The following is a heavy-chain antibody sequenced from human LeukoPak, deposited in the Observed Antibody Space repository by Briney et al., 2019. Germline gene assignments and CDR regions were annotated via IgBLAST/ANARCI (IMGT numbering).Heavy chain of an antibody. CDR2: ISGSGGST. CDR3: AKIMAARLSPWDY. J-gene: IGHJ4*02. Sequence: PGGSLRLSCAASGFTVSSNYMSWVRQAPGKGLEWVSAISGSGGSTYYADSVKGRFTISRDNSKNTLYLQMNSLRAEDTAVYYCAKIMAARLSPWDYWGQGTLVTVSS. V-gene: IGHV3-23*01. D-gene: IGHD6-6*01. CDR1: GFTVSSNY.